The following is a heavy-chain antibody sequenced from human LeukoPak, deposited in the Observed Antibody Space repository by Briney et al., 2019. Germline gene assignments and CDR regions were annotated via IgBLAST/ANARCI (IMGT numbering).Heavy chain of an antibody. J-gene: IGHJ4*02. CDR1: GFTFGSYA. CDR2: ISGSGGST. Sequence: GGSLRLSCAASGFTFGSYAMSWVRQAPGKGLEWVSAISGSGGSTYYADSVKGRFTISRDNSKNTLYLQMNSLRAEDTAVYYRAKGSRSSGYYVNFDYWGQGTLVTVSS. V-gene: IGHV3-23*01. D-gene: IGHD3-22*01. CDR3: AKGSRSSGYYVNFDY.